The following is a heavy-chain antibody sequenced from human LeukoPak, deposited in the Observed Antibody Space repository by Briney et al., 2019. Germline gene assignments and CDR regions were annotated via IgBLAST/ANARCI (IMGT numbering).Heavy chain of an antibody. V-gene: IGHV4-59*12. CDR2: IFYSGST. J-gene: IGHJ6*02. CDR3: ARDKWFGEYPPDGDYYYGLDV. CDR1: GGSIGSYY. D-gene: IGHD3-10*01. Sequence: SETLSLTCSVSGGSIGSYYWNWIRQPPGKGLEWIGYIFYSGSTNYNPSLKSRVTISVDTSKNQFSLRLSSVTAADTAVYYCARDKWFGEYPPDGDYYYGLDVWGQGTTVTVSS.